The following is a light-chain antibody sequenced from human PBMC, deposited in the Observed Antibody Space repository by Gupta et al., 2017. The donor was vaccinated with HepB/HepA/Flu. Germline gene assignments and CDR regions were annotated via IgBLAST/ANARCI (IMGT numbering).Light chain of an antibody. V-gene: IGLV10-54*04. CDR1: GKQG. Sequence: GKQGAPWLQQNQGHPPRLLSYSNNNRPSGIPARFSASRSGNTASLTISGLQPEDEGDYYCSSWDGSLRAYVFGTGTKVTVL. J-gene: IGLJ1*01. CDR2: SNN. CDR3: SSWDGSLRAYV.